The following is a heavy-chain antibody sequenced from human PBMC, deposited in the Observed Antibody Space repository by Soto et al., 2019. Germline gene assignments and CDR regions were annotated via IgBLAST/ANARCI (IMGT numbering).Heavy chain of an antibody. D-gene: IGHD6-19*01. Sequence: QVQLVQSGAEVKKPGSSVKVSCKASGGTFSSYTISWVRQAPGQGLEWMGRIIPILGIANYAQKFRGRVTXTXDXXTSTAYMELSSLRSEDTAVYYCASGIAVADNWFDPWGQGTLVTVSS. V-gene: IGHV1-69*02. CDR1: GGTFSSYT. CDR2: IIPILGIA. CDR3: ASGIAVADNWFDP. J-gene: IGHJ5*02.